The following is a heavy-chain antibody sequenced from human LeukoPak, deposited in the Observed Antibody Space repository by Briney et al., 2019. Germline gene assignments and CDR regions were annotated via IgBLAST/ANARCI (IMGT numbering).Heavy chain of an antibody. CDR3: ARAFQYGSGSYPYSL. Sequence: TGGPLILSCAASGFTVSNNDMCWVRQAPGKGLEWVSVIYSGGNTNYADSVKGRFIISRDNLKNTLFLQMNSLRAEDTAVYYCARAFQYGSGSYPYSLWGQGTLVTVSS. D-gene: IGHD3-10*01. CDR2: IYSGGNT. V-gene: IGHV3-66*01. J-gene: IGHJ4*02. CDR1: GFTVSNND.